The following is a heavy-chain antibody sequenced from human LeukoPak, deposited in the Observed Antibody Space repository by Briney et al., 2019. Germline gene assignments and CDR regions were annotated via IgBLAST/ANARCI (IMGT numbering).Heavy chain of an antibody. CDR1: GFTFSSYW. D-gene: IGHD3-16*01. Sequence: GGSLRLSCAASGFTFSSYWMNWARQAPGKGLEWVASINHNGNVNYYVDSVKGRFTISRDNAKNSLYLQMSNLRAEDTAVYFWARGGGLDVWGKGARVTAS. V-gene: IGHV3-7*03. J-gene: IGHJ6*04. CDR3: ARGGGLDV. CDR2: INHNGNVN.